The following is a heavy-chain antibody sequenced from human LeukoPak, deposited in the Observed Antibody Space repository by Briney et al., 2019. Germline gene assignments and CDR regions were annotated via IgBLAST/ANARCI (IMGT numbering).Heavy chain of an antibody. J-gene: IGHJ4*02. CDR1: GYTFTSYD. CDR3: AKVPAKYCSSTSCPGGGFDY. Sequence: ASVKVSCKASGYTFTSYDINWVRQATGQGLEWMGWMNPNSGNTGYAQKFQGKVTMTRNTSISTAYMELCSLRSEDTAVYYCAKVPAKYCSSTSCPGGGFDYWGQGTLVTVSS. V-gene: IGHV1-8*01. CDR2: MNPNSGNT. D-gene: IGHD2-2*01.